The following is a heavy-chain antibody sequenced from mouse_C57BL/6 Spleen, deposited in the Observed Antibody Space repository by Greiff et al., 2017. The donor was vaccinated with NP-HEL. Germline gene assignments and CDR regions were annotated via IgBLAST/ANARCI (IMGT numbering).Heavy chain of an antibody. V-gene: IGHV1-22*01. Sequence: DVKLVESGPELVKPGASVKMSCKASGYTFTDYNMHWVKQSHGKSLEWIGYINPNNGGTSYNQKFKGKATLTVNKSSSTAYMGLRSLTSEDSAVYYCARAHYYGSSYEAMDYWGQGTSVTVSS. CDR3: ARAHYYGSSYEAMDY. J-gene: IGHJ4*01. CDR2: INPNNGGT. D-gene: IGHD1-1*01. CDR1: GYTFTDYN.